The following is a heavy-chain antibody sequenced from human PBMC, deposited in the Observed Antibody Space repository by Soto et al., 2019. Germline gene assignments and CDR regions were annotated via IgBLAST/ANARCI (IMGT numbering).Heavy chain of an antibody. Sequence: ASVKVSCKASGYTFTSYGISWVRQAPGQGLEWMGWISAYNGNTNYAQKLQGRVTMTTDTSTSTAYMELRSLRSDDTAVYYCARESDYGDYGWDYYYGMDVWGQGTTVTVSS. CDR3: ARESDYGDYGWDYYYGMDV. V-gene: IGHV1-18*04. CDR1: GYTFTSYG. CDR2: ISAYNGNT. D-gene: IGHD4-17*01. J-gene: IGHJ6*02.